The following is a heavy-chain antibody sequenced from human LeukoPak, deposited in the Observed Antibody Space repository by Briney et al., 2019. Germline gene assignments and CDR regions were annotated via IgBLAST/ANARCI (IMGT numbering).Heavy chain of an antibody. CDR2: IRYDGSNK. CDR1: GFTFSSYG. V-gene: IGHV3-30*02. Sequence: GGSLRLSCAASGFTFSSYGMHWVRQAPGKGLEWVVFIRYDGSNKYYADSVKGRFTISRDNAKNSLYLQMNSLRAEDTAVYYCARGAATYGDAFDIWGQGTMVTVSS. J-gene: IGHJ3*02. CDR3: ARGAATYGDAFDI. D-gene: IGHD2-15*01.